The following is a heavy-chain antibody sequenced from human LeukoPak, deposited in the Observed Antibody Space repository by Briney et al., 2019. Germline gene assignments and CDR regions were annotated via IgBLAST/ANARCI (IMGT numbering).Heavy chain of an antibody. D-gene: IGHD6-6*01. Sequence: SSVKVSCKVSGYTLTELSMHWVRQAPGKGLEWMGGFDPEDGETIYAQKLQGRVTITEDTSTDTAYMELSSLRSEDTAVYYCATDLEAARPGAYWGQGTLVTVSS. CDR1: GYTLTELS. CDR3: ATDLEAARPGAY. V-gene: IGHV1-24*01. CDR2: FDPEDGET. J-gene: IGHJ4*02.